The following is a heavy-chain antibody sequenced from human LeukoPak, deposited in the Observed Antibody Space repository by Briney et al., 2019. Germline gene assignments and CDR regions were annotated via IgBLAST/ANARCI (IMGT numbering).Heavy chain of an antibody. CDR2: IYSGGST. V-gene: IGHV3-53*01. D-gene: IGHD6-19*01. J-gene: IGHJ4*02. CDR3: ARALAVADNY. Sequence: LEWVSVIYSGGSTYYADSVKGRFTISRDNSKNTLYLQMNSLRAEDTAVYYCARALAVADNYWGQGTLVTVSS.